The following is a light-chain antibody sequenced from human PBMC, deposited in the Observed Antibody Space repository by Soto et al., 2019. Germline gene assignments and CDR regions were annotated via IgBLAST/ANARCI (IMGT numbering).Light chain of an antibody. V-gene: IGLV2-14*01. J-gene: IGLJ1*01. CDR3: SSYTSSRLNYV. Sequence: QSVLTQPASVSGSPGQSITISCTGTSSDVGGYNYVSWYQQHPGKAPKLMIYEVSNRPSGVSNRFSGSKSGNTASLTISGLQAEDEADYYCSSYTSSRLNYVFGTGTKVTVL. CDR1: SSDVGGYNY. CDR2: EVS.